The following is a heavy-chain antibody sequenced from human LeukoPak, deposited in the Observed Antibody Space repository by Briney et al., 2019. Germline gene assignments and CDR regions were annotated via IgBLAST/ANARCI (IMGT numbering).Heavy chain of an antibody. CDR1: GGSFSGYY. CDR2: INHSGST. CDR3: ARLRVPKDTYYYDSSGYYKFDY. J-gene: IGHJ4*02. V-gene: IGHV4-34*01. D-gene: IGHD3-22*01. Sequence: PSETLSLTCAVYGGSFSGYYWSWIRQPPGKGLEWIGEINHSGSTNYNPSLKSRVTISVDTSKNQFSLKLSSVTAADTAVYYCARLRVPKDTYYYDSSGYYKFDYWGQGTLVTVSS.